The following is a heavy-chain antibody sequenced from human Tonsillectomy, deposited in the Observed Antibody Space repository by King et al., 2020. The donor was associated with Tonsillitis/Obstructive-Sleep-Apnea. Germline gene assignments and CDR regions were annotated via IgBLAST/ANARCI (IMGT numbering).Heavy chain of an antibody. CDR2: IYPDDSDT. V-gene: IGHV5-51*01. D-gene: IGHD2-2*02. Sequence: VQLVESGAEVKKPGESLKISCKGSGYSFSEYWIAWVRQMPGKGLEWMGIIYPDDSDTRYSPSFQGQVTMSVDKSTSTAYLQWSSLKASDTAIYYCARRRDVVGPAAIAGWFDPWGQGTLVTVSS. CDR3: ARRRDVVGPAAIAGWFDP. J-gene: IGHJ5*02. CDR1: GYSFSEYW.